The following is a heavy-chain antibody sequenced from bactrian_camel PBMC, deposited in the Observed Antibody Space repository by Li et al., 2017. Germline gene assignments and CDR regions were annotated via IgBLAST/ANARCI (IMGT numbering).Heavy chain of an antibody. Sequence: HVQLVESGGGSVQTGGSLTLSCEPSGDTNALACLAWIRQAPGKGLEWVSVINKGGDITDYAESVKGRFTVSRDNAKNTLYLRMNSLKTDDTGVYYCERTPYRGQGTQVTVS. J-gene: IGHJ4*01. V-gene: IGHV3S1*01. D-gene: IGHD2*01. CDR1: GDTNALAC. CDR2: INKGGDIT. CDR3: ERTPY.